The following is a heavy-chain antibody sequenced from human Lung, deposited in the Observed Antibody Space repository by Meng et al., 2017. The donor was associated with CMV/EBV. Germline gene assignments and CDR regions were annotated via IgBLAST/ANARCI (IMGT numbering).Heavy chain of an antibody. J-gene: IGHJ4*02. CDR2: TYYRSKWYN. CDR3: ARGHYDSSGYPIDY. D-gene: IGHD3-22*01. V-gene: IGHV6-1*01. CDR1: GNSVSSNSAA. Sequence: SQTLSLTXAISGNSVSSNSAAWNWIRQSPSRGLEWLGRTYYRSKWYNDYAVSVKSRITINPDTSKNQFSLQLNSVTPEDTAVYYCARGHYDSSGYPIDYWGQGTXVTVSS.